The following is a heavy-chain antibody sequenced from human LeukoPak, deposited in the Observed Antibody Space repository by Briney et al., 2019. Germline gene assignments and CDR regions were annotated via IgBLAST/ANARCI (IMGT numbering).Heavy chain of an antibody. CDR3: ARAAGSGWYIGY. CDR1: GGSISSYY. D-gene: IGHD6-19*01. J-gene: IGHJ4*02. CDR2: IYYSGST. Sequence: PSETLSLTCTVSGGSISSYYWSWIRQPPGKGLEWIGYIYYSGSTNYNPSLKSRVTISVDTSKNQFSLKLSSVTAADTAVYYCARAAGSGWYIGYWGQGTLVTVSS. V-gene: IGHV4-59*12.